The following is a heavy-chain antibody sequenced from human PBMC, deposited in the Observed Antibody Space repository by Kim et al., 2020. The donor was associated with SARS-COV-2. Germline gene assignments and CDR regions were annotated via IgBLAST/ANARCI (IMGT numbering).Heavy chain of an antibody. CDR3: ARDSDC. CDR2: GSNK. Sequence: GSNKYYADCVNTQYTISRDNCKSTLFLQMNSLNADDTAVYYCARDSDCWGQGTLVTVSS. J-gene: IGHJ4*02. V-gene: IGHV3-30*14.